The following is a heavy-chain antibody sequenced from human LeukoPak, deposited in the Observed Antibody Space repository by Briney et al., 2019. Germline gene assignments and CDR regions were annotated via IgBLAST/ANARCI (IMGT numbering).Heavy chain of an antibody. CDR1: GGSFSGYY. V-gene: IGHV4-31*11. J-gene: IGHJ4*02. CDR2: IYYSGST. Sequence: PSETLSLTCAVYGGSFSGYYWSWIRQHPGKGLEWIGYIYYSGSTYYNPSLKSRVTISVDTSKNQFSLKLSSVTAADTAVYYCARDSDYGARSWGQGTLVTVSS. CDR3: ARDSDYGARS. D-gene: IGHD4-17*01.